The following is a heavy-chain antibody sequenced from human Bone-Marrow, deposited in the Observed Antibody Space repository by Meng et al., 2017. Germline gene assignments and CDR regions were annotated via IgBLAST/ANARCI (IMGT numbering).Heavy chain of an antibody. J-gene: IGHJ4*02. D-gene: IGHD4-17*01. CDR2: ISYDGSNK. V-gene: IGHV3-30*01. Sequence: GESLKISCAASGFTFSSYAMHWVRQAPGKGLEWVAVISYDGSNKYYADSVKGRFTISRDNSKNTLYLQMNSLRAEDTAVYYCARGLNGLLTTVTNPDYWGQGTLVTVSS. CDR3: ARGLNGLLTTVTNPDY. CDR1: GFTFSSYA.